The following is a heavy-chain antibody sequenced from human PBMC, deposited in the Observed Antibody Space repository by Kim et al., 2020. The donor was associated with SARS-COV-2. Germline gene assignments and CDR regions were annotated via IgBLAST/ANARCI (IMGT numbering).Heavy chain of an antibody. CDR2: VNHNGDT. Sequence: ETLSLTCAVYGGSFSGYYWSWIRQPPGKGLEWIGEVNHNGDTNYNPSLKNRVAISLGTSKTQFSLKLNSVTSADTAVYYCATLRYFDVPWGQGTLVTVSS. V-gene: IGHV4-34*01. CDR3: ATLRYFDVP. D-gene: IGHD3-9*01. CDR1: GGSFSGYY. J-gene: IGHJ5*02.